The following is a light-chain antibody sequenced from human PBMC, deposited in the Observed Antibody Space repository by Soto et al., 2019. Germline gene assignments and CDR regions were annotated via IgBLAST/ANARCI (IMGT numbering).Light chain of an antibody. CDR2: VNSDGRH. CDR3: QTWGTGIEV. V-gene: IGLV4-69*01. J-gene: IGLJ3*02. CDR1: SGHSSYA. Sequence: QLVLTQSPSASASLGASVKLTCTLSSGHSSYAIAWHQQQPERGPRYLMKVNSDGRHIKGDGIPDRFSGSSSGAERYLTISRLQSEDEADYYCQTWGTGIEVFGGGTKVTVL.